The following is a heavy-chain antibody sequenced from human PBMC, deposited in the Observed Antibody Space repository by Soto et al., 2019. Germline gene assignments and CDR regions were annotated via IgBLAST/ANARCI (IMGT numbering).Heavy chain of an antibody. CDR3: TTLNYYDSKDY. CDR2: IKSKTDGGTT. V-gene: IGHV3-15*01. J-gene: IGHJ4*02. CDR1: GFSFNYAW. Sequence: EVQVVESGGGLVKPGGSLRLSCAASGFSFNYAWMSWVRQAPGKGLEWVGRIKSKTDGGTTDYAAPVKGRFTISRDDSKNTLYLQMNSLKIEDTAMYYCTTLNYYDSKDYWGQGTLVTVSS. D-gene: IGHD3-22*01.